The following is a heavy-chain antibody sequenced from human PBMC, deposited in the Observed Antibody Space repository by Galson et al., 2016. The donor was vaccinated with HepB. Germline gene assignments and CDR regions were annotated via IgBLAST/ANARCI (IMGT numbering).Heavy chain of an antibody. CDR1: GGPISSSKW. J-gene: IGHJ4*02. Sequence: LSLTCAVSGGPISSSKWWSWVRQPPGKGPEWIGEISLSGGTNYIPSLKSRVTISIDKSKNQFSLKLSSVTAADPAVFYCARGCPGGGDCQGGLDYWGQGILVTVSS. V-gene: IGHV4-4*02. D-gene: IGHD2-21*02. CDR2: ISLSGGT. CDR3: ARGCPGGGDCQGGLDY.